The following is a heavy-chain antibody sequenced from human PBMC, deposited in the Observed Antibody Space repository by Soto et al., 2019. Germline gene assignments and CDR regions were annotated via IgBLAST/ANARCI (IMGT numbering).Heavy chain of an antibody. V-gene: IGHV1-2*02. Sequence: ASVKVSCKASGYTFTGYYMHWVQQAPGQGLEWMGWINPNSGGTNYAQKFQGRVTMTRDTSISTAYMELSRLRSDDTAVYYCARDILTYYDILTGHTGFDPWGQATLVTVAS. J-gene: IGHJ5*02. CDR1: GYTFTGYY. CDR3: ARDILTYYDILTGHTGFDP. D-gene: IGHD3-9*01. CDR2: INPNSGGT.